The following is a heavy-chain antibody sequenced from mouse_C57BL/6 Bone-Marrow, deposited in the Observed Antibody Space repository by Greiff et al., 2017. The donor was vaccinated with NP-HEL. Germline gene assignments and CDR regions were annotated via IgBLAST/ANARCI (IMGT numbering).Heavy chain of an antibody. V-gene: IGHV1-64*01. CDR3: ARNDYYGSSYFWYFDV. CDR1: GYTFTSYW. Sequence: QVQLKQPGAELVKPGASVKLSCKASGYTFTSYWMHWVKQRPGQGLEWIGMIHPNSGSTNYNEKFKSKATLTVAKSSSTAYMQLSSLTSEDSAVYYCARNDYYGSSYFWYFDVWGTGTTVTVSS. D-gene: IGHD1-1*01. J-gene: IGHJ1*03. CDR2: IHPNSGST.